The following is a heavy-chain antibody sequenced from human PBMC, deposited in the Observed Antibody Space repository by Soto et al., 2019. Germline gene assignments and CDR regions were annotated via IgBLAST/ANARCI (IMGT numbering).Heavy chain of an antibody. CDR1: GGSFSGYY. V-gene: IGHV4-34*01. J-gene: IGHJ4*02. Sequence: QVQLQQWDAGLLKPSETLSLTCAVYGGSFSGYYWSWIRQPPGKGLEWIGEINHSGSTNYNPSLKSRVTISVDTSKNQFSLKLSSVTAADTAVYYCASAAIFYGDLLDYWGQGTLVTVSS. CDR3: ASAAIFYGDLLDY. D-gene: IGHD4-17*01. CDR2: INHSGST.